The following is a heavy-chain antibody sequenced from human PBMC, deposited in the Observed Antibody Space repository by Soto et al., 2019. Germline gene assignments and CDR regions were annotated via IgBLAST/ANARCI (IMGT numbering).Heavy chain of an antibody. CDR2: IKDDGTEK. CDR3: ASAHYHDKRHYAYYGMDF. Sequence: PGGSLRLSCADSGFILRNNWMSWVRQAPGMGLQWVASIKDDGTEKYYLDSVEGRFTISRDNAKKSVFLQMKSLRAEDTAVYYCASAHYHDKRHYAYYGMDFWGQGTMVTVSS. V-gene: IGHV3-7*01. CDR1: GFILRNNW. D-gene: IGHD1-1*01. J-gene: IGHJ6*02.